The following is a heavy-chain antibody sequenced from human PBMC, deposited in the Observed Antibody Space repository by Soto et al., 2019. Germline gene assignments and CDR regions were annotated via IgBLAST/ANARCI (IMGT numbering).Heavy chain of an antibody. CDR2: IDRSGST. D-gene: IGHD2-2*01. V-gene: IGHV4-30-2*01. CDR3: ARVPDR. Sequence: SETLSLTCAVSGGSIISGGYSWSWIRQPPVKCLEWIGYIDRSGSTYYNPSLKIRCTMSLGSSNKQFSLNVSAVTAADTAVYYCARVPDRWGQGTLVTAPQ. J-gene: IGHJ5*02. CDR1: GGSIISGGYS.